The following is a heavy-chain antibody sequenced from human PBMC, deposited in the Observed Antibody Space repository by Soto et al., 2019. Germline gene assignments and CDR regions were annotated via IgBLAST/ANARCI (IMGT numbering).Heavy chain of an antibody. Sequence: VGSLRRSGSSSGLTISSYWMSWVRQAPGKGLGWVANRRRDGSAKCYADSVKGRCTISRDNAKNSLHLQMNSLRADDTAVYYCARGYTVFGEVTRDHFHYWGQGSPGTVSA. V-gene: IGHV3-7*01. CDR2: RRRDGSAK. D-gene: IGHD3-3*01. CDR1: GLTISSYW. J-gene: IGHJ4*02. CDR3: ARGYTVFGEVTRDHFHY.